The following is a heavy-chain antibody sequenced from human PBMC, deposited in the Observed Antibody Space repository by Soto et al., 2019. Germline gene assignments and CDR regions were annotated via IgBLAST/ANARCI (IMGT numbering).Heavy chain of an antibody. V-gene: IGHV4-59*01. CDR3: ARLTSCCSCWFDP. D-gene: IGHD2-15*01. J-gene: IGHJ5*02. CDR2: IYYSGST. CDR1: GGSISSYY. Sequence: QMQLQESGPGLVKPSETLSLTYTVSGGSISSYYWSWIRQPPGKGLEWIGYIYYSGSTNYNPSLRRRVTLQVDTSQNQVSVKLSSVTGADTAVYYCARLTSCCSCWFDPWGQGALVTVSS.